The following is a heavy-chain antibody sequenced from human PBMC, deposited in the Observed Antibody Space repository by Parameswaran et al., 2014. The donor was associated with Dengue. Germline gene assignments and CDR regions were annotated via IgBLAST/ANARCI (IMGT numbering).Heavy chain of an antibody. CDR3: ADLGYCSGGSCYPVG. CDR1: GFTFSSYA. D-gene: IGHD2-15*01. J-gene: IGHJ4*02. V-gene: IGHV3-30*04. Sequence: GSLRLSCAASGFTFSSYAMHWVRQAPGKGLEWVAVISYDGSNKYYADSVKGRFTISRDNSKNTLYLQMNSLRAEDTAVYYCADLGYCSGGSCYPVGWGQGTLVTVSS. CDR2: ISYDGSNK.